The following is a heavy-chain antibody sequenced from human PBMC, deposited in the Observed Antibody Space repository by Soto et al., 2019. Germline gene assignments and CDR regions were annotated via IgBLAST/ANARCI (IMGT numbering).Heavy chain of an antibody. V-gene: IGHV1-69*13. CDR1: GGTFSSYA. Sequence: SVKVSCKASGGTFSSYAISWVRQAPGQGLEWMGGIIPIFGTANYAQKFQGRVTITADESTSTAYMELSSLRSEDTAVYYCARERRSAYGSYGYYYYYGMDVWGQGTTVTVSS. CDR3: ARERRSAYGSYGYYYYYGMDV. D-gene: IGHD5-18*01. J-gene: IGHJ6*02. CDR2: IIPIFGTA.